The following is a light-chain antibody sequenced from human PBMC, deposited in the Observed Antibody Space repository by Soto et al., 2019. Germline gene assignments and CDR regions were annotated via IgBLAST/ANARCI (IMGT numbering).Light chain of an antibody. V-gene: IGKV1-39*01. CDR3: QQSYKTPHT. Sequence: DIQMTQSPSSLSASVGDRVTITCRARKGVSAYLLWYQQRQGIAPKLLIYAASNLLRGVPSRFSGSGSGTNFTLTISSLQPEDFATYNVQQSYKTPHTFGQGTKLETK. J-gene: IGKJ2*01. CDR2: AAS. CDR1: KGVSAY.